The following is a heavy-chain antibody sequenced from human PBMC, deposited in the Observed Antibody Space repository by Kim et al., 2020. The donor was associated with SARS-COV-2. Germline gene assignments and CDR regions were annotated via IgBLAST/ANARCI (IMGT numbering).Heavy chain of an antibody. V-gene: IGHV3-23*01. J-gene: IGHJ6*02. CDR1: GFTFSSYA. CDR2: ISGSGGST. D-gene: IGHD3-16*01. CDR3: AKVGGGEPLYYGMDV. Sequence: GGSLRLSCAASGFTFSSYAMSWVRQAPGKGLEWVSAISGSGGSTYYADSVKGRFTISRDNSKNTLYLQMNSLRAEDTAVYYCAKVGGGEPLYYGMDVWGQGTTVTVSS.